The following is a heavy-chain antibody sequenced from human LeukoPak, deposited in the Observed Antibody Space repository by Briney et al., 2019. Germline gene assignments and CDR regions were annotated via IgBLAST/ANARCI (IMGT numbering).Heavy chain of an antibody. CDR1: GFTFSSHW. V-gene: IGHV3-74*01. Sequence: PGGSLRLSCAASGFTFSSHWMHWVRQAPGKGPVWVSRINSDGSSTRHADSVKGRFTISRDNAKNTLYLQMNSLRAEDTAVYYCARDSGYPDAFDIWGQGTMVIVSS. J-gene: IGHJ3*02. CDR3: ARDSGYPDAFDI. CDR2: INSDGSST. D-gene: IGHD3-10*01.